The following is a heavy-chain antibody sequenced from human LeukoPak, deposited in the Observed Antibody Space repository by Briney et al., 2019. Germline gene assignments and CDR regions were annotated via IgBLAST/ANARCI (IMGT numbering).Heavy chain of an antibody. J-gene: IGHJ4*02. CDR2: IYSGGST. D-gene: IGHD3-22*01. V-gene: IGHV3-66*01. CDR3: AKDGADYYDSSGYYPRFDY. Sequence: GGSLRLSCAASGFTVSSNYMSWVRQAPGKGLEWVSVIYSGGSTYYADSVKGRFTISRDNSKNTLYLQMNSLRAEDTAVYYCAKDGADYYDSSGYYPRFDYWGQGTLVTVSS. CDR1: GFTVSSNY.